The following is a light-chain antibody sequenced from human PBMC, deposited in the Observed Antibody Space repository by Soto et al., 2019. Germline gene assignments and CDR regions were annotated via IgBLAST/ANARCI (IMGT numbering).Light chain of an antibody. V-gene: IGKV3-15*01. J-gene: IGKJ3*01. CDR3: QQGGT. CDR1: QSVSSN. CDR2: GAS. Sequence: EIVMTQSPATQSVSPGERAALSCRASQSVSSNLAWYQQKPGQAPRLLIYGASTGATGIPARFSGSGSGTEFTLTISSLQSEDFAVYYCQQGGTFGPGTKVDIK.